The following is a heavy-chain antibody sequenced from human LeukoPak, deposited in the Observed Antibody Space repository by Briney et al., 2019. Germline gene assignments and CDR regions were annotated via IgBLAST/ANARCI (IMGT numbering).Heavy chain of an antibody. CDR3: ARVVGLTGYSSSWYSGYYYYMDV. V-gene: IGHV1-69*06. CDR1: GGTFSSYA. Sequence: SVKVSCKASGGTFSSYAISWVRQAPGQELEWMGGIIPIFGTTNYAQKFQDRVTITADKSTSTAYMELSSLRSEDTAVYYCARVVGLTGYSSSWYSGYYYYMDVWGKGTTVTVSS. CDR2: IIPIFGTT. D-gene: IGHD6-13*01. J-gene: IGHJ6*03.